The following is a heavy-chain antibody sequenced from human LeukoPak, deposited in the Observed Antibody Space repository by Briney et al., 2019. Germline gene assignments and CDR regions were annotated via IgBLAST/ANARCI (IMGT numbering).Heavy chain of an antibody. V-gene: IGHV3-13*01. J-gene: IGHJ4*02. D-gene: IGHD1-26*01. Sequence: GGSLRLSCAASGFTFSSYDMHWVRQAPGKGLEWVSAIGTAGDTYYPGSVKGRFTISRENAKNSLYLQMNSLRAGDTAVYYCARGVLGSYYEGAYFDYWGQGTLVTDSS. CDR1: GFTFSSYD. CDR2: IGTAGDT. CDR3: ARGVLGSYYEGAYFDY.